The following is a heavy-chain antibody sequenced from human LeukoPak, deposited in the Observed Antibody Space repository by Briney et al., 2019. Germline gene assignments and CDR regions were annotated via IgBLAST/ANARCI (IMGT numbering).Heavy chain of an antibody. CDR2: ITTGDGNT. D-gene: IGHD1-26*01. CDR3: ARDRDGSYGNFGAFDI. Sequence: GGSLRLSCTASGFTFSSYTMTWVRQAPGKGLKWVSTITTGDGNTYYADSVKGRFTVSRDDSKNTLYLQMNSLRAEDTAVYYCARDRDGSYGNFGAFDIWGQGTMVTVSS. J-gene: IGHJ3*02. V-gene: IGHV3-23*01. CDR1: GFTFSSYT.